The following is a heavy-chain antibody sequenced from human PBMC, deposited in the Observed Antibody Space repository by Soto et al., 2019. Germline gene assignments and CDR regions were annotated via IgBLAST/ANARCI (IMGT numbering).Heavy chain of an antibody. D-gene: IGHD3-10*01. J-gene: IGHJ1*01. CDR1: GVSLSTSGVG. V-gene: IGHV2-5*02. Sequence: QITLKESGLTLVKPTQTLTLTCTLSGVSLSTSGVGVGWIRQPPGKALEWLAVIYWVDVKWYTPSLKSSVTLTQHASNTQVVLTMTNMHPVDTATTYCPVTEGFGDDLQHWGQGSLVTVSS. CDR3: PVTEGFGDDLQH. CDR2: IYWVDVK.